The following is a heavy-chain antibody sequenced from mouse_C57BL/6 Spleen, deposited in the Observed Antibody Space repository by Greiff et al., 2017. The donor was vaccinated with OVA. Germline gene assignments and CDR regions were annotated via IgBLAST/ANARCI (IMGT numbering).Heavy chain of an antibody. D-gene: IGHD5-1*01. J-gene: IGHJ3*01. CDR3: ERRENEYGGTWFAY. V-gene: IGHV1-62-2*01. Sequence: VQLQQSGAELVKPGASVKLSCKASGYTFTEYTIHWVKQRSGQGLEWIGWIYPGSGSIKYKEKFKDKATLTADKSSDTVYMELSRLTSEDSAVYFCERRENEYGGTWFAYWGQGTLVTVSA. CDR2: IYPGSGSI. CDR1: GYTFTEYT.